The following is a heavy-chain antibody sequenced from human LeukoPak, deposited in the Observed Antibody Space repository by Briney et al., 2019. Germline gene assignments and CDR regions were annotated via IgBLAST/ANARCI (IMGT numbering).Heavy chain of an antibody. Sequence: SGTLSLTCAVYGGSFSGYYWSWIRQPPGKGLEWIGEINHSGSTNYNPSLKSRVTISVDTSKNQFSLKLSSVTAADTAVYYCARGLGYYYGSGSRTFDYWGQGTLVTVSS. CDR2: INHSGST. D-gene: IGHD3-10*01. CDR3: ARGLGYYYGSGSRTFDY. CDR1: GGSFSGYY. V-gene: IGHV4-34*01. J-gene: IGHJ4*02.